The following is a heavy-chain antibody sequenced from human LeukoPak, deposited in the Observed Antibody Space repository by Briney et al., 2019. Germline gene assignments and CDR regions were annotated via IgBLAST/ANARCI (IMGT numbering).Heavy chain of an antibody. CDR1: GFTFSDYY. D-gene: IGHD1-1*01. V-gene: IGHV3-11*01. J-gene: IGHJ4*02. Sequence: PGGSLRLSCAASGFTFSDYYMGWIRQAPGKGLEWVSYISDSGNTTYYADSVKGRFTISRDNAKNSLYLQMNSLRAEDTAVYYCARTRKWNDSWGQGTLVTVSS. CDR2: ISDSGNTT. CDR3: ARTRKWNDS.